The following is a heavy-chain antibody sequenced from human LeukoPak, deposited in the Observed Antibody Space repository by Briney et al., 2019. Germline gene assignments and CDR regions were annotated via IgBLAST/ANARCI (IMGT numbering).Heavy chain of an antibody. CDR2: ISGSGGGT. Sequence: GGSLRLSCAASGFTFSRFGMSWVRQAPGKGLEWVSAISGSGGGTYYADSVKGRFTISRDNSKNTLYLQMNSLRAEDTAVYFCAKGAVYYDGSSYPDHWGQGSLVTVSS. CDR1: GFTFSRFG. J-gene: IGHJ4*02. V-gene: IGHV3-23*01. D-gene: IGHD3-22*01. CDR3: AKGAVYYDGSSYPDH.